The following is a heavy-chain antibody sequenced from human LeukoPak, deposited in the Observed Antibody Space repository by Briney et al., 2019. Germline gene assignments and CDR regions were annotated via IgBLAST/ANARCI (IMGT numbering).Heavy chain of an antibody. V-gene: IGHV5-51*01. Sequence: GESLKISCQGSGYRFTSYWIGWVRQLPGKGLELMGVIYPGDSDTNYSPSFQDQITISADKSITTAYLHWGTLRASDTAIYYGVRQEDFGTTGTYDFWGLGTLVTVSS. CDR2: IYPGDSDT. J-gene: IGHJ4*02. CDR1: GYRFTSYW. D-gene: IGHD2-8*02. CDR3: VRQEDFGTTGTYDF.